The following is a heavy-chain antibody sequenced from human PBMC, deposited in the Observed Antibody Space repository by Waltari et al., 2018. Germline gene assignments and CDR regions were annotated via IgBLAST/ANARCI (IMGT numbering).Heavy chain of an antibody. D-gene: IGHD6-25*01. CDR1: GFTVSSSH. J-gene: IGHJ4*02. CDR3: AREQRTYYFDY. Sequence: EVQLVESGGGLIQAGGSLRLSCAASGFTVSSSHMSWVRQAPGKGLEWVSVLYTSDGTYYADSVRGRFTISRDNAKNTLYLQMNSLRAEDMALYYCAREQRTYYFDYWGQGTLVTVSS. CDR2: LYTSDGT. V-gene: IGHV3-53*01.